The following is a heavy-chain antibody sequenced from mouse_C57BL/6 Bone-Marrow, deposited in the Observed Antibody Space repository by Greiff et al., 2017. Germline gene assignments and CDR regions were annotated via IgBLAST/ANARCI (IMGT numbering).Heavy chain of an antibody. D-gene: IGHD2-3*01. Sequence: QVQLQQSGAELVRPGTSVKMSCKASGYTFTNYWIGWAKQRPGHGLEWIGDIYPGGGYTNYNEKFKGKATLTADKSSSTAYMQFSSLTSEDSAIYYCARFDGYYGSYWYFDVWGTGTTVTVSS. CDR1: GYTFTNYW. J-gene: IGHJ1*03. CDR2: IYPGGGYT. V-gene: IGHV1-63*01. CDR3: ARFDGYYGSYWYFDV.